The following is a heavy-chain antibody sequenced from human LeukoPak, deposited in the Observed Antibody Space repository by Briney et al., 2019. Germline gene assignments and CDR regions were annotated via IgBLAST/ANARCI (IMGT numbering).Heavy chain of an antibody. J-gene: IGHJ5*02. V-gene: IGHV3-30-3*01. Sequence: GGSLRLSCAASGFTFSNYAMHWVRQAPGKGLEWVAVMSYDGSNTYSADSVKGRFTISRDNSKNTLYLQMNSLRAEDTAVYYCARGVAAAGRFSRCWLDPWGQGTLVTVSS. D-gene: IGHD6-13*01. CDR3: ARGVAAAGRFSRCWLDP. CDR1: GFTFSNYA. CDR2: MSYDGSNT.